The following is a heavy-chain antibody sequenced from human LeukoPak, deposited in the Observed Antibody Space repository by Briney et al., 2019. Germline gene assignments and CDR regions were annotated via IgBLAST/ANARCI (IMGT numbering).Heavy chain of an antibody. CDR3: TTDSAVATTRPDY. Sequence: PGGSLRLSCAASGFTFSNAWMSWVRQAPGKGLEWVGRIKSKTDGGTTDYAAPVKGRFTISRDDSKNTLYLQMNSLKTEDTAVYYCTTDSAVATTRPDYWGQGTLVTVSS. D-gene: IGHD5-12*01. V-gene: IGHV3-15*01. J-gene: IGHJ4*02. CDR1: GFTFSNAW. CDR2: IKSKTDGGTT.